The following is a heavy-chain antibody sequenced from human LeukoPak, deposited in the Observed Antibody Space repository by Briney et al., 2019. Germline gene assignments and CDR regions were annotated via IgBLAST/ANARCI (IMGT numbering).Heavy chain of an antibody. CDR1: GFTFSSYA. CDR2: ISGNGGST. D-gene: IGHD6-13*01. J-gene: IGHJ4*02. Sequence: GGSLRLSCAASGFTFSSYAMSWVRQAPGKGLEWVSAISGNGGSTYYADSVKGRFTISRDNSKNTLYLQMNSLRAEDTAVYYCAKGSAAAGSVVVIIDYWGQGTLVTVSS. V-gene: IGHV3-23*01. CDR3: AKGSAAAGSVVVIIDY.